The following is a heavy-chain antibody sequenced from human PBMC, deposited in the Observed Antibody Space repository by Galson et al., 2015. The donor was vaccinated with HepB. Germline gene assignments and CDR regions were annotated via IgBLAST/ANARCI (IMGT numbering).Heavy chain of an antibody. Sequence: SLRLSCAASGFTFSNYAMSWVRQAPGKGLEWVSAIAGSGGSTYYADSVKGRFTISRDNSKNTLYLQMDSLTAEDTAVYYCAKRTAAAWGDFDYWGQGTLVTVSS. CDR3: AKRTAAAWGDFDY. D-gene: IGHD6-13*01. V-gene: IGHV3-23*01. CDR1: GFTFSNYA. J-gene: IGHJ4*02. CDR2: IAGSGGST.